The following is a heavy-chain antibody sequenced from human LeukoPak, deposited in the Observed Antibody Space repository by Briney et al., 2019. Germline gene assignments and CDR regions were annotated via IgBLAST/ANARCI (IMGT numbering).Heavy chain of an antibody. J-gene: IGHJ4*02. V-gene: IGHV4-59*08. CDR2: IYYNGGST. CDR3: ARHVEYSYGYVY. D-gene: IGHD5-18*01. Sequence: SETLSLTCIVSGGSISYNYWNWIRQPPGKGLEWIGYIYYNGGSTNYNPSLKSRVTISVDTSKNQFSLKLSSVTAADTAVYYCARHVEYSYGYVYWGQGTLVTVSS. CDR1: GGSISYNY.